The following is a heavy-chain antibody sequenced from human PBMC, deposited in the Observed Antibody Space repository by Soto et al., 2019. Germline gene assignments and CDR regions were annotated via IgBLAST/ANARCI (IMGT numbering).Heavy chain of an antibody. CDR1: VYSFTSYW. J-gene: IGHJ6*02. CDR2: IDPSDSYT. D-gene: IGHD2-15*01. V-gene: IGHV5-10-1*01. Sequence: GESLQISCKGSVYSFTSYWISWVRQMPGKGLEWMGRIDPSDSYTNYSPSFQGHVTISADKSISTAYLQWSSLKASDTAMYYCARLDCSGGSRYCDYYYYGMGCRGQGNTVTVSS. CDR3: ARLDCSGGSRYCDYYYYGMGC.